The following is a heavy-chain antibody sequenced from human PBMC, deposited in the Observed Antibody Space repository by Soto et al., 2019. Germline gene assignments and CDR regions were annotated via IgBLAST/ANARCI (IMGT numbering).Heavy chain of an antibody. Sequence: GESLKISCQTSGYSFSNYWIGWVRQMPGKGLEWMGILFPGDSDTKYSPSFQGHVTISVDKSITTAYLLFTSLKASDTAIYFCARLPNLYSPYFDFWGQGTLVTV. V-gene: IGHV5-51*01. CDR1: GYSFSNYW. CDR2: LFPGDSDT. CDR3: ARLPNLYSPYFDF. J-gene: IGHJ4*02. D-gene: IGHD1-26*01.